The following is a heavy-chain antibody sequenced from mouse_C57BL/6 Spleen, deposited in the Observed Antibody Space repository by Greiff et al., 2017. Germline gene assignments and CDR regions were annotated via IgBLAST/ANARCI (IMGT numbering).Heavy chain of an antibody. CDR2: IDPSDSET. CDR1: GYTFTSYW. Sequence: QVQLQQPGAELVRPGSSVKLSCKASGYTFTSYWMHWVKQRPIQGLEWIGNIDPSDSETHYNQKFKDKATLTVDKSSSTAYMQLSSLTSEDSAVYYCASQFITTVVAEYFDVWGTGTTVTVSS. D-gene: IGHD1-1*01. V-gene: IGHV1-52*01. J-gene: IGHJ1*03. CDR3: ASQFITTVVAEYFDV.